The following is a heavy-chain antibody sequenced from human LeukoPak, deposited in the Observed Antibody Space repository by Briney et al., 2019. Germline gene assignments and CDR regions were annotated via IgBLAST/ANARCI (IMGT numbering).Heavy chain of an antibody. CDR3: ARDAWRRAFNYGMDV. D-gene: IGHD5-12*01. Sequence: GGSLRLSCAASGFTFDDYAMHWVRQAPGKGLEWVAGISWSSGNIGYADSVKGRFTISRDNAENSLHLQMNSLRAEDTALYFCARDAWRRAFNYGMDVWGQGTTVAVSS. V-gene: IGHV3-9*01. J-gene: IGHJ6*02. CDR2: ISWSSGNI. CDR1: GFTFDDYA.